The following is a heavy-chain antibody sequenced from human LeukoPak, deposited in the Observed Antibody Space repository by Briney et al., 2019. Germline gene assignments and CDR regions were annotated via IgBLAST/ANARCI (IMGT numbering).Heavy chain of an antibody. CDR1: GGSISSSSYH. V-gene: IGHV4-39*01. J-gene: IGHJ4*02. Sequence: PSETLSLTCTVSGGSISSSSYHWGWIRQPPGKGLEWIGSIYYSGSTYYNPSLKSRVTISVDTSKNQFSLKLSSVTAADTAVYYCARPGYCSSTSCYRYDYWGQGTLVTVSS. CDR3: ARPGYCSSTSCYRYDY. D-gene: IGHD2-2*01. CDR2: IYYSGST.